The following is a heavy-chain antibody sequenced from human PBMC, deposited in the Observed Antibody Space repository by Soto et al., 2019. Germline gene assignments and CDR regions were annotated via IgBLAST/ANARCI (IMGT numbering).Heavy chain of an antibody. CDR3: ARDYGPPNYYYGMDV. V-gene: IGHV3-53*01. D-gene: IGHD3-10*01. CDR2: IYRGGST. Sequence: GSLRLSCAASGFTVTNDYMGWVRQAPWKGLEWVSVIYRGGSTYYADSVKGRFTISRDNSKNTLYLQMNSLRTEDTAVYYCARDYGPPNYYYGMDVWGQGTTVTVSS. J-gene: IGHJ6*02. CDR1: GFTVTNDY.